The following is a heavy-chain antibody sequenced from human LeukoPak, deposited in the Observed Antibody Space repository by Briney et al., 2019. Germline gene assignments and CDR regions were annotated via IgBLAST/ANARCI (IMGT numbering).Heavy chain of an antibody. D-gene: IGHD3-3*01. CDR1: GGTFSSYA. Sequence: ASVKVSCKASGGTFSSYAISWVRQAPGQGLEWMGWISAYNGNTNYAQKLQGRVTMTTDTSTSTAYMELRSLRSDDTAVYYCASKVTIFGVVTTADDAFDIWGQGTMVTVSS. V-gene: IGHV1-18*01. CDR2: ISAYNGNT. CDR3: ASKVTIFGVVTTADDAFDI. J-gene: IGHJ3*02.